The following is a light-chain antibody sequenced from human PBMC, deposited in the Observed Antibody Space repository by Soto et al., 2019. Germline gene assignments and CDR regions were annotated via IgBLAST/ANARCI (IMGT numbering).Light chain of an antibody. CDR1: QSVSSSY. CDR3: QQYGSSLWT. J-gene: IGKJ1*01. Sequence: IVLTQSPGTLSFSPGERATLSCRASQSVSSSYLAWYQQKPGQAPRLLIYGASSRATGIPDRFSGSGSGTDFTLTISRLEPEDFAVYYCQQYGSSLWTFGQGNKVEIX. CDR2: GAS. V-gene: IGKV3-20*01.